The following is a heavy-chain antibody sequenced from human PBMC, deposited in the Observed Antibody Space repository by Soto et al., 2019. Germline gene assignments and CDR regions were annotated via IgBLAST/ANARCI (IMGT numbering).Heavy chain of an antibody. CDR2: IYATGTT. D-gene: IGHD2-15*01. CDR1: GASISGFY. CDR3: ARGGGYDSCDF. J-gene: IGHJ4*02. Sequence: SETLSLTCTVSGASISGFYWSWIRKSAGKGLEWIGRIYATGTTDYNPSLKSRVMMSVDTSKKQFSLKLRSVTAADTAVYYCARGGGYDSCDFWGQGIQGT. V-gene: IGHV4-4*07.